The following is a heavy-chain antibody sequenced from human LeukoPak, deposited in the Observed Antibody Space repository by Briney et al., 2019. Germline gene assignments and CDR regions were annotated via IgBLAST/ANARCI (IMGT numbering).Heavy chain of an antibody. D-gene: IGHD3-22*01. J-gene: IGHJ4*02. CDR1: GFIFSSYS. V-gene: IGHV3-48*01. Sequence: GGSLRLSCATSGFIFSSYSMNWVRQAPGKGLEWVSYISSSSRTIYYADSAKGRFTISRDNAKNSLYLQMNSLRAEDTAVYYCARDFHVGNYDIGGYSYWGQGTLVTVSS. CDR3: ARDFHVGNYDIGGYSY. CDR2: ISSSSRTI.